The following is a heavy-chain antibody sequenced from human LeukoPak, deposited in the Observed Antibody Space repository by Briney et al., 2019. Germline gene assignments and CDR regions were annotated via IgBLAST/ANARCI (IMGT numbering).Heavy chain of an antibody. V-gene: IGHV3-48*03. CDR3: ARDYPLRALIDGMDV. CDR2: ISSSGSTI. J-gene: IGHJ6*02. Sequence: GGSLRLSCAASGFTFSSYEMNWVRQAPGKGLEWVSYISSSGSTIYYADSVKGRFTISRDNAKNSLYLQMNSLRAEGTAVYYCARDYPLRALIDGMDVWGQGTTVTVSS. D-gene: IGHD3-16*01. CDR1: GFTFSSYE.